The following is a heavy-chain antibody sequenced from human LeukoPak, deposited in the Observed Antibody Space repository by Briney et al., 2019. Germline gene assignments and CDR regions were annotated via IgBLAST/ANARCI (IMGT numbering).Heavy chain of an antibody. J-gene: IGHJ4*02. CDR2: IYTSGST. D-gene: IGHD3-9*01. CDR3: ARGGKYYDILTGYYDLPTTFDY. Sequence: SETLSLTCTVSGGSISSYYWSWIRQPPGKGLEWIGYIYTSGSTNYNPSLKSRVTISVDTSKNQFSLKLSSVTAADTAVYYCARGGKYYDILTGYYDLPTTFDYWGQGTLVTVSS. V-gene: IGHV4-4*08. CDR1: GGSISSYY.